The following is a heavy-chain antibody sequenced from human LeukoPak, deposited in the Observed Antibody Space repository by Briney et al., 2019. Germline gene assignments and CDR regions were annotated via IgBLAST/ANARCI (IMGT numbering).Heavy chain of an antibody. D-gene: IGHD2-2*01. CDR1: GFTFSSYA. J-gene: IGHJ4*02. Sequence: PGGSLRLSCAASGFTFSSYAMSWVRQAPGKGLEWVSVITGTGGSTNYADSVKGRFTISRDNSKNTLYLQMNSLRAEDTAVYYCANPFSTSSYYVFDCWGQGTLVTVSS. CDR3: ANPFSTSSYYVFDC. V-gene: IGHV3-23*01. CDR2: ITGTGGST.